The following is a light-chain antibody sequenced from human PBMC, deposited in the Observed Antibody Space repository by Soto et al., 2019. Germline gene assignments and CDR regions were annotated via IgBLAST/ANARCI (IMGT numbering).Light chain of an antibody. CDR1: QSVSSTY. J-gene: IGKJ3*01. CDR3: HQYGGSRWT. V-gene: IGKV3-20*01. CDR2: GAS. Sequence: EIVLTQSPGTLSLSPGERATLSCRASQSVSSTYLAWYQQKPGQAPRLLIYGASNRATGIPDRFSGSGSGTDFTLTISRLEPEDFAVYYVHQYGGSRWTFGQGARVDI.